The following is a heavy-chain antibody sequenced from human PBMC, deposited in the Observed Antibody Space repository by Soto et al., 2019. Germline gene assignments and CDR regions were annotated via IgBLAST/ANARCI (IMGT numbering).Heavy chain of an antibody. D-gene: IGHD2-8*01. J-gene: IGHJ4*02. Sequence: QVQLVESGGGVVQPGRSLRLSCAASGFTFSSYGMHWVRQAPGKGLEWVAVIWYDGSNKYYADSVKGRFTISRDNSKNTLYLPMNSLRAEDTAVYSCARDRNGVFDYWGQGTLVTVSS. CDR3: ARDRNGVFDY. CDR2: IWYDGSNK. CDR1: GFTFSSYG. V-gene: IGHV3-33*01.